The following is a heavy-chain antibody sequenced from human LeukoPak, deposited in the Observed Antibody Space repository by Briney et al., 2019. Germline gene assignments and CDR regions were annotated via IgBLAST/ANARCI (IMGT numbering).Heavy chain of an antibody. V-gene: IGHV4-59*08. CDR3: ARIRAAAGTDWFDP. CDR2: IYYSGST. D-gene: IGHD6-13*01. J-gene: IGHJ5*02. CDR1: GGSISSYY. Sequence: PSEALSLTCTVSGGSISSYYWSWIRQPPGKGLEWIGYIYYSGSTNYNPSLKSRVTISVDTSKTQFSLKLSSVTAADTAVYYCARIRAAAGTDWFDPWGQGTLVTVSS.